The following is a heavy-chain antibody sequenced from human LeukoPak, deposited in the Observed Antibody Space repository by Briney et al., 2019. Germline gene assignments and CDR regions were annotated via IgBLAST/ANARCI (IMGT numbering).Heavy chain of an antibody. CDR2: FSGSGGST. D-gene: IGHD6-6*01. CDR1: GFTFSIYA. Sequence: PGGSLRLSCAASGFTFSIYAMSWVRQAPGKRLEWVSAFSGSGGSTYYADSVKGRFTISRDNSKNTLYLQMNSLRAEDTAVYYCAKPLVGHSSSPGFDYWGQGTLVTVSS. V-gene: IGHV3-23*01. CDR3: AKPLVGHSSSPGFDY. J-gene: IGHJ4*02.